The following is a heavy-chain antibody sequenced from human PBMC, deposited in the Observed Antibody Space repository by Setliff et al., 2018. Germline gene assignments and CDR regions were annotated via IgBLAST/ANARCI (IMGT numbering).Heavy chain of an antibody. J-gene: IGHJ6*02. V-gene: IGHV3-23*01. CDR1: GFTFSSSA. CDR3: AKHGAYNDFLAGYNFYYDMDV. D-gene: IGHD3-9*01. Sequence: GGSLRLSCAASGFTFSSSAMAWVRQAPGKGLEWVSAISSTITSTYYADSVKGRFTISRDNSKNTLYLQVNSLRAEDTAVYYCAKHGAYNDFLAGYNFYYDMDVWGQGTTVTV. CDR2: ISSTITST.